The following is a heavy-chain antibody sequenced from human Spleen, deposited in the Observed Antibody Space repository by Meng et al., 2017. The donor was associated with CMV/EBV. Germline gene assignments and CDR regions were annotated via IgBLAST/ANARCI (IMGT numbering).Heavy chain of an antibody. D-gene: IGHD1-26*01. V-gene: IGHV3-7*01. Sequence: GGSLRLSCAASGFSFSDYWMSWVRQSPGKGLEWVANIKRDGSEKYYVDSVKGRFTISRDNAKNPLFLQMNSLRVEDTAVYYCARDSSAVHNWLDSWGQGTLVTVSS. CDR2: IKRDGSEK. CDR3: ARDSSAVHNWLDS. J-gene: IGHJ5*01. CDR1: GFSFSDYW.